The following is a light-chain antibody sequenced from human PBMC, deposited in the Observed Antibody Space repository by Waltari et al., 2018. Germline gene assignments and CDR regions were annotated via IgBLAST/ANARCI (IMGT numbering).Light chain of an antibody. J-gene: IGLJ1*01. Sequence: QSALTQPASVSGSPGQSITISCTGSSSDVGGYDYVSWYQRHPGKVPKLIIYEVSKRPSGVSNRFSGSKSGNTASLTISGLQAEDEAHYYCSSYTRTSTLDYVFGTGTKVTVL. CDR2: EVS. CDR1: SSDVGGYDY. V-gene: IGLV2-14*01. CDR3: SSYTRTSTLDYV.